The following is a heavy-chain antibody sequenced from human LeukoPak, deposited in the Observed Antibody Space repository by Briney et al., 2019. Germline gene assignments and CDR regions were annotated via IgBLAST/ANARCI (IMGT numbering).Heavy chain of an antibody. D-gene: IGHD4-17*01. CDR3: AREGDYGDYVNPFDY. CDR1: GFTFSSYS. J-gene: IGHJ4*02. V-gene: IGHV3-21*01. Sequence: PGGSLRLSCAASGFTFSSYSMNWVRQAPGKGLEWVSSISSSSSYIYYADSVKGRFTISRGNAKNSLYLQMNSLRAEDTAVYYCAREGDYGDYVNPFDYWGQGTLVTVSS. CDR2: ISSSSSYI.